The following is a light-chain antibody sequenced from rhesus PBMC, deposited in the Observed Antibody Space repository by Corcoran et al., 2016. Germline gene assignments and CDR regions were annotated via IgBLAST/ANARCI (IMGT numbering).Light chain of an antibody. CDR2: GAS. CDR1: QGISSS. V-gene: IGKV1-28*01. J-gene: IGKJ3*01. CDR3: LQHHSYPFT. Sequence: DIQMTQSPSSLSASVGDTVTITCRARQGISSSLNWFQQKPGKAPKHLIYGASRLENGVPSRLRGSGSGTEFTLTILSLQPEDFAAYYCLQHHSYPFTFGPGTKLDIK.